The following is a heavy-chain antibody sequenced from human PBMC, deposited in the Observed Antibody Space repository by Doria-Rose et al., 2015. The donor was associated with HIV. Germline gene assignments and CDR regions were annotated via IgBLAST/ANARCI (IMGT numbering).Heavy chain of an antibody. CDR1: GVSLSSPGMG. Sequence: ESGPVLMKPTETLTLTCTVSGVSLSSPGMGVSWIRQPPGKALEWLANIFSDDGRSYKTSLKSRLTISRGTSKSQVVLTMTDMDPVDTATFYCARIKSSRWYRKYYFDFWGRGTLVIVSA. D-gene: IGHD6-13*01. J-gene: IGHJ4*02. CDR2: IFSDDGR. V-gene: IGHV2-26*01. CDR3: ARIKSSRWYRKYYFDF.